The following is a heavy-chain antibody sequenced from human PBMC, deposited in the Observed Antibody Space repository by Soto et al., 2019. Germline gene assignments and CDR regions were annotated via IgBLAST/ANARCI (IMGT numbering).Heavy chain of an antibody. Sequence: EVQLLESGGGLVQPGGSLRLSCAASGFMFTNYAMTWVRQAPGKGLEWVSAIRDNGRTTYYADSVKGRFTISRDNSKNTLYLQMTSLRADDTAIYYCAKYGVESGSSWSIDHWGQGTLVTVSS. D-gene: IGHD6-13*01. V-gene: IGHV3-23*01. CDR3: AKYGVESGSSWSIDH. CDR1: GFMFTNYA. CDR2: IRDNGRTT. J-gene: IGHJ4*02.